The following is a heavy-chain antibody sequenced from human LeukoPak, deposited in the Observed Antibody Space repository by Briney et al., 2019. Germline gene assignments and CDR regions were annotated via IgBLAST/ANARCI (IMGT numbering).Heavy chain of an antibody. CDR3: ARREYSGRYADFHY. Sequence: PGGSLRLSCAASRFTFSSYWMSWIRQAPGKGLEWVADIKQDGREKYYVDSEKGRFTISRDNAKNSLYLQMNSLRAEDTAVYYCARREYSGRYADFHYWGQGTLVTVSS. J-gene: IGHJ4*02. V-gene: IGHV3-7*01. CDR1: RFTFSSYW. D-gene: IGHD1-26*01. CDR2: IKQDGREK.